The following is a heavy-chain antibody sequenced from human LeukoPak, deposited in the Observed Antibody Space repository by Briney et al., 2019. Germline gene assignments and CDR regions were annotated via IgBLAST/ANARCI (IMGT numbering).Heavy chain of an antibody. CDR3: ARDGECVGGSCEMSY. Sequence: SETLSLTCTVSGGSISSYYWSWIRQPAGKGLEWIGRIYISGSTNYNPSLKSRVTISVDTSKNQFSLKLSSVTAADTAVYYCARDGECVGGSCEMSYWGQGTLVTVSS. CDR2: IYISGST. V-gene: IGHV4-4*07. J-gene: IGHJ4*02. CDR1: GGSISSYY. D-gene: IGHD2-15*01.